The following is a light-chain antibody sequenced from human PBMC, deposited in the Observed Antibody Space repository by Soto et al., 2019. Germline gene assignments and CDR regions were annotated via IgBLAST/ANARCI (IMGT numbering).Light chain of an antibody. CDR2: DVS. Sequence: QSALTQPASVSGSPGRSITISCTGTSSDVGGYNFVTWYQQHPGEAPKLMIHDVSSRASGVPNRFSGSKSGTTASLTISGLQAEDEADYHCCSYASSTSYVFGTGTKVTVL. V-gene: IGLV2-14*03. J-gene: IGLJ1*01. CDR1: SSDVGGYNF. CDR3: CSYASSTSYV.